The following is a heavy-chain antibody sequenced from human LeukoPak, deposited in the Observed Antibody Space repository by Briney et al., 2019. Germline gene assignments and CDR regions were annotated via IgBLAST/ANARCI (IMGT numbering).Heavy chain of an antibody. CDR3: ARGLTVKDY. J-gene: IGHJ4*02. V-gene: IGHV3-7*01. D-gene: IGHD1-20*01. CDR1: GFTFSTYW. Sequence: GGSLRLSRAASGFTFSTYWMMWSRQAPGKGLEWVANIKEDGSEKYYVDSVKGRFTISRDGAKNSLYLQMNSLRAEDTAVYYCARGLTVKDYWGQGTLVTVSS. CDR2: IKEDGSEK.